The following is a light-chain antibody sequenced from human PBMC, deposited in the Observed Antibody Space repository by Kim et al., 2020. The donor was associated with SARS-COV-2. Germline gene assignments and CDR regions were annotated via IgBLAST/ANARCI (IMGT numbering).Light chain of an antibody. CDR1: QSLLHTDGKTY. CDR3: MQSKRFRT. Sequence: EIVLTQTPLSLSVPPGQPASISCKSSQSLLHTDGKTYLYWFLQKPGQSPQLLIYELFNRFSGVPDRFSGSGSGTDFTLKISRVEADDVGVYYCMQSKRFRTFGQGTKLEI. V-gene: IGKV2D-29*02. CDR2: ELF. J-gene: IGKJ2*01.